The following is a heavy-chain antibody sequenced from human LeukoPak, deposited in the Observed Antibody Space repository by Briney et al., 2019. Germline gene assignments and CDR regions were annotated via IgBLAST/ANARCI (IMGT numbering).Heavy chain of an antibody. Sequence: GGSLRLSCAASGFTFSSYWMSWVRQAPGKGLEWVANIKQDGSEKYYVDSMKGRFTISRDNAKNSLYLQMNSLRAEDTAVYYCARDRDTYYFDYWGQGTLVTVSS. CDR3: ARDRDTYYFDY. V-gene: IGHV3-7*03. CDR2: IKQDGSEK. J-gene: IGHJ4*02. CDR1: GFTFSSYW.